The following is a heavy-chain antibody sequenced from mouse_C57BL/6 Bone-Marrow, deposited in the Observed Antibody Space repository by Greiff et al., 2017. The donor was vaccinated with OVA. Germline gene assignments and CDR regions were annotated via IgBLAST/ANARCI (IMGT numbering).Heavy chain of an antibody. CDR2: LNPSSGYT. CDR3: ARRSKRWLVFDY. J-gene: IGHJ2*01. CDR1: GYTFTSYT. V-gene: IGHV1-4*01. D-gene: IGHD2-3*01. Sequence: QVQLQQSGAELARPGASVKMSCKASGYTFTSYTMHWVKQRPGQGLEWIGYLNPSSGYTKYNQKFKDKATLTADKSSSTAYMQLSSLTSEDSAVYYCARRSKRWLVFDYWGQGTTLTVSS.